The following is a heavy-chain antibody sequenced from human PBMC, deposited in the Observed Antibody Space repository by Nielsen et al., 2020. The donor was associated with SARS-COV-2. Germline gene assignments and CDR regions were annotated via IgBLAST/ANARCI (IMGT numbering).Heavy chain of an antibody. CDR2: ISSSSSYI. D-gene: IGHD3-9*01. CDR3: ARDWTPLRYFDWRPDYYYGVDV. Sequence: VRQMPGKGLEWVSSISSSSSYIYYADSVKGRFTVSRDNAKNSLYLQMNSLRAEDTAVYYCARDWTPLRYFDWRPDYYYGVDVWGQGTTVTVSS. V-gene: IGHV3-21*01. J-gene: IGHJ6*02.